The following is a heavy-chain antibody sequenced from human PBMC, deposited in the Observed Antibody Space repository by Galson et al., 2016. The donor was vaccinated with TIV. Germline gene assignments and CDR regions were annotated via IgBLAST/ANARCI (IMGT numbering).Heavy chain of an antibody. V-gene: IGHV3-33*06. CDR1: GFTFSTNA. CDR2: IWYDGINK. Sequence: SLRLSCAASGFTFSTNAMHWVRQAPGKGLEWVAVIWYDGINKYYADSVKGRFTISRDSSKNTLYLQMNGLRAEDTAVYYCANHEQGDSWGQGTLVTVSS. J-gene: IGHJ4*02. CDR3: ANHEQGDS.